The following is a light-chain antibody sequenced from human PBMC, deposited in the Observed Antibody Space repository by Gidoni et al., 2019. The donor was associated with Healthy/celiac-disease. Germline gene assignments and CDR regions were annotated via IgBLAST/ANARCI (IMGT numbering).Light chain of an antibody. V-gene: IGKV3-20*01. CDR3: QKYGSSRGT. Sequence: EIVLPQSPGTLSLSPGERATLSCRASQSVSSCYLAWYQQKPGQAPRLLIYGASSRATGIPDRVSGSGSGTDFTLTISRLEHEDVAVYYCQKYGSSRGTFGQGTKVEIK. CDR1: QSVSSCY. CDR2: GAS. J-gene: IGKJ1*01.